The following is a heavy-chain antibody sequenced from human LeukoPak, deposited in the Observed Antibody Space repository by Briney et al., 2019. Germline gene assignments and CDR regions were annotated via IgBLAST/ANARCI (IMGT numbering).Heavy chain of an antibody. CDR3: ARGGKATVVTM. CDR2: IYSSRSS. D-gene: IGHD4-23*01. Sequence: SETLSLTCTVSGGSINSYYWSWIRQPAGKGLEWIGRIYSSRSSNYNPSLKSRVSMSVDTSKNQFSLKLTSVTAADTAVYYCARGGKATVVTMWGQGILVTVSS. J-gene: IGHJ4*02. CDR1: GGSINSYY. V-gene: IGHV4-4*07.